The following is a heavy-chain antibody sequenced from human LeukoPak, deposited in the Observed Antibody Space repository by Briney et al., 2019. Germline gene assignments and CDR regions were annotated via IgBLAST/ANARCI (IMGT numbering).Heavy chain of an antibody. V-gene: IGHV5-51*01. CDR2: IYPGDSDT. Sequence: GESLKISCEGSGYNFATYWIGWVRQMPGEGLEWMGIIYPGDSDTRYSPSFQGQVTISADKSISTAYLQWGSLKASDTAMYYFARPRFCTNGGCPYGIDYWGQGTLASVSS. CDR1: GYNFATYW. D-gene: IGHD2-8*01. CDR3: ARPRFCTNGGCPYGIDY. J-gene: IGHJ4*02.